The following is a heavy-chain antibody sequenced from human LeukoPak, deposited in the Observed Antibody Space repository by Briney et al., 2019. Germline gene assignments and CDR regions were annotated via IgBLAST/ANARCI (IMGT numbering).Heavy chain of an antibody. Sequence: ASVKVSCKASGYTFTGYYMHWVRQAPGQGLEWMGWINPNSGGTNYAQKFQGRVTMTRDTSISTAYMELSRLRSDDTAVYYCASPTIEAAGRGGLDYWGQGTLVTVSS. J-gene: IGHJ4*02. CDR1: GYTFTGYY. D-gene: IGHD6-13*01. CDR2: INPNSGGT. V-gene: IGHV1-2*02. CDR3: ASPTIEAAGRGGLDY.